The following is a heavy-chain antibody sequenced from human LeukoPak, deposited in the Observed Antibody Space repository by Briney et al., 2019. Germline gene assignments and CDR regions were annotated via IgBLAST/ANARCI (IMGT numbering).Heavy chain of an antibody. J-gene: IGHJ3*02. CDR3: ARIQYDAFDI. D-gene: IGHD4-11*01. V-gene: IGHV5-51*01. Sequence: GESLKISCKGSGYRFTSYWIGWVRQVPGKGLGWEGIIYPGDSDTRYSPSFQGQVTISADKSISTAYLQWSSLKASDTAMYYCARIQYDAFDIWGQGTMVTVSS. CDR2: IYPGDSDT. CDR1: GYRFTSYW.